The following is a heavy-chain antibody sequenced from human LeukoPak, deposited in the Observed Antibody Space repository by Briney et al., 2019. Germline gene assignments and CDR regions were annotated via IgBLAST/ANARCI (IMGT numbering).Heavy chain of an antibody. D-gene: IGHD3-10*01. Sequence: SETLSLTCAVYGGSFSGYYWSWIRQPPGKGLQWIGEINHSGSTNYNPSLKSRVTISVDTSKNQFSLKLSSVTAADTAVYYCARGRTPLYYYGSGSFYDYWGQGTLVTVSS. CDR2: INHSGST. CDR3: ARGRTPLYYYGSGSFYDY. CDR1: GGSFSGYY. J-gene: IGHJ4*02. V-gene: IGHV4-34*01.